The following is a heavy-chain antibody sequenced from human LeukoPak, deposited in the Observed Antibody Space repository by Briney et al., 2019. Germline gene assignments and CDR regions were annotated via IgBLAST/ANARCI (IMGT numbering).Heavy chain of an antibody. CDR1: GFTFDDYA. CDR2: ISWNSGSI. Sequence: GGSLRLSCAASGFTFDDYAMHWVRQAPGKGLEWVSGISWNSGSIGYADSVKGRFTTSRDNAKNSLYLQMNSLRAEDTALYYCAKGGYDLPYFDYWGQGTLVTVPS. V-gene: IGHV3-9*01. J-gene: IGHJ4*02. D-gene: IGHD5-12*01. CDR3: AKGGYDLPYFDY.